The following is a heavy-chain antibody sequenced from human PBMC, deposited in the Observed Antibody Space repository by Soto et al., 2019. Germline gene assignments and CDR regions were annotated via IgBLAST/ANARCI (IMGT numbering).Heavy chain of an antibody. CDR1: GFTFSSYG. Sequence: QVQLVESGGGVVQPGRSLRLSCAASGFTFSSYGMHWVRQAPGKGLEWVAVISSDGSNKYYADSVKGRFTISRDNSKNNLYLQMNSLRAEDTAVYYCAAGVTTLDYWGQGTLVTVSS. J-gene: IGHJ4*02. D-gene: IGHD4-17*01. CDR3: AAGVTTLDY. V-gene: IGHV3-30*03. CDR2: ISSDGSNK.